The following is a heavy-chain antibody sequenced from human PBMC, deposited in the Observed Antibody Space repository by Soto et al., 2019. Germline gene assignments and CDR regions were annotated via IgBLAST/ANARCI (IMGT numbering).Heavy chain of an antibody. CDR2: IYTTGST. V-gene: IGHV4-4*07. CDR1: YGAMRSYY. CDR3: ARDRSGRVRYYFDS. Sequence: SETLSLTYTVSYGAMRSYYWSWIRQPAGKGLEWIGRIYTTGSTNYNPSLTSRVSMSIDTSKNQFSLNLTSVTASDAAVYYCARDRSGRVRYYFDSWGQGALVTVSS. J-gene: IGHJ4*02. D-gene: IGHD1-26*01.